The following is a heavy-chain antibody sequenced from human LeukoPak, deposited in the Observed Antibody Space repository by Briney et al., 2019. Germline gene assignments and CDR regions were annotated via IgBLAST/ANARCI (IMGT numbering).Heavy chain of an antibody. Sequence: GGSLRLSCTTSGFTFDDYAMSWFRQAPGKGLEWVGFIRSKDYGGTTDYAASVKGRFTISRDDSKSIAYLQMNSLKTEDMAVYYCTRGRYQSDYWGQGTLVTVSS. CDR3: TRGRYQSDY. CDR2: IRSKDYGGTT. V-gene: IGHV3-49*03. J-gene: IGHJ4*02. CDR1: GFTFDDYA. D-gene: IGHD2-2*01.